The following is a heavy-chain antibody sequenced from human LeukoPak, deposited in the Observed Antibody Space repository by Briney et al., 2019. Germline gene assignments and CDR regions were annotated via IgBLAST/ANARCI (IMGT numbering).Heavy chain of an antibody. Sequence: ASVKVSCKASGGTFSSYAISWVRQAPGQGLEWMGGIIPIFGTANYAQKFQGRVTITADKSTSTAYMELSSLRSEDTAVYYCARVGAEDYYYGMDVWGQGTTVTVSS. CDR1: GGTFSSYA. V-gene: IGHV1-69*06. CDR3: ARVGAEDYYYGMDV. J-gene: IGHJ6*02. CDR2: IIPIFGTA.